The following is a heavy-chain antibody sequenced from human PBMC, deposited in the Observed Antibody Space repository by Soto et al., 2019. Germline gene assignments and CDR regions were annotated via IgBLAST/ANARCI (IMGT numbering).Heavy chain of an antibody. D-gene: IGHD2-2*01. V-gene: IGHV5-51*01. Sequence: GESLKISCKGSGYSFTSDWIGWVRQMPGKGLEWMGIIYPGDSDTKYSPSFQGQVTISADKSISTAYLQWSSLKASDTAMYYCARHDIVVLPAGDAFDIWGQGTMVTVSS. J-gene: IGHJ3*02. CDR3: ARHDIVVLPAGDAFDI. CDR2: IYPGDSDT. CDR1: GYSFTSDW.